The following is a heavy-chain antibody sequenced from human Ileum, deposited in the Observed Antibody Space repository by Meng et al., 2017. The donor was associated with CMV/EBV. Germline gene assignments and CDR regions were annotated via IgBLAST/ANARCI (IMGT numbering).Heavy chain of an antibody. CDR1: GFTFSSYW. Sequence: GESLKISCAASGFTFSSYWMSWVRQAPGKGLEWVANIKQDGSEKYYVDSVKGRFTISRDNGKNSVYLQMNSLRAEDTAVYYCARYRTTGDYWGQGTLVTVSS. V-gene: IGHV3-7*01. CDR2: IKQDGSEK. D-gene: IGHD1-1*01. J-gene: IGHJ4*02. CDR3: ARYRTTGDY.